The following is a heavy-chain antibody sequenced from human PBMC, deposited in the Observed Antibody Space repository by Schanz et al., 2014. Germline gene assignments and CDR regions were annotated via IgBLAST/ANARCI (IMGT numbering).Heavy chain of an antibody. CDR1: GFIFSDYY. Sequence: QVQLVESGGGLVKPGGSLRLSCAASGFIFSDYYMAWIRQAPGKGPEYVSYISSGGTTTYHSDSVKGRFTISRDSAENSLYLQMNSLRAEDTAVYYCARDGYSVVVISPTESFDIWGQGTMVTVSP. V-gene: IGHV3-11*01. D-gene: IGHD2-21*01. J-gene: IGHJ3*02. CDR2: ISSGGTTT. CDR3: ARDGYSVVVISPTESFDI.